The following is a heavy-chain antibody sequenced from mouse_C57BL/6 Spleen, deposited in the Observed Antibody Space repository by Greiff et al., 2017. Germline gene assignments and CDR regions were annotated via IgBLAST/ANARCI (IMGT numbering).Heavy chain of an antibody. CDR1: GFSLTSYG. Sequence: QVQLQQSGPGLVAPSQSLSITCTVSGFSLTSYGVHWVRQPPGKGLAWLVVIWSDGSTTYNSALKSRRSISKDNSKSQVFLKMNSLQTDDTAMYYCARHYYGSSYWYFDVWGTGTTVTVSS. D-gene: IGHD1-1*01. J-gene: IGHJ1*03. V-gene: IGHV2-6-1*01. CDR3: ARHYYGSSYWYFDV. CDR2: IWSDGST.